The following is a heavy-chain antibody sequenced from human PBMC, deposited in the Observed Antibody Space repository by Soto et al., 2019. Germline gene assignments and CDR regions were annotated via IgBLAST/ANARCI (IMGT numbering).Heavy chain of an antibody. CDR2: ISAYNGNT. CDR3: ARGWSDFWLGDGMDV. V-gene: IGHV1-18*01. J-gene: IGHJ6*02. D-gene: IGHD3-3*01. Sequence: ASVKVSCKASGYTFTSYGISWVRQAPGQGLEWMGWISAYNGNTNYAQKLQGRVTMTTDTSTSTAYMELRSLRSDDTAVYYCARGWSDFWLGDGMDVWGQGTTVTVSS. CDR1: GYTFTSYG.